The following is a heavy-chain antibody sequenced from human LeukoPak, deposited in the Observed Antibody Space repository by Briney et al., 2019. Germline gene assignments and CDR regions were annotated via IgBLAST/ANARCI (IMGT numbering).Heavy chain of an antibody. J-gene: IGHJ4*02. CDR2: ISGGDGNP. V-gene: IGHV3-23*01. Sequence: PGGSLRLSCAASGFTFSTYAMRWVRQAPGKGLEWVSSISGGDGNPYYADSVKGRFTISRANSKNTLYLQMNSLRAEDTAVYYCAKGESHPKYYFDYWGQGTLVTVSS. CDR1: GFTFSTYA. CDR3: AKGESHPKYYFDY. D-gene: IGHD3-10*01.